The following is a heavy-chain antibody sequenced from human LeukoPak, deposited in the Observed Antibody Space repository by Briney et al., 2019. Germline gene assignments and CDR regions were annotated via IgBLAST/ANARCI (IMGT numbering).Heavy chain of an antibody. J-gene: IGHJ4*02. CDR3: AKGPFYYHSGSQLDY. D-gene: IGHD3-10*01. CDR1: GFTFNDYT. V-gene: IGHV3-43*01. Sequence: GGSLRLSCAASGFTFNDYTMHWVRQAPGKGLEWVSLISWDGSNTNYADSVKGRFTISRDNSKNSLYLQMNSLRTEDTALYYCAKGPFYYHSGSQLDYWGQGTLVTVSS. CDR2: ISWDGSNT.